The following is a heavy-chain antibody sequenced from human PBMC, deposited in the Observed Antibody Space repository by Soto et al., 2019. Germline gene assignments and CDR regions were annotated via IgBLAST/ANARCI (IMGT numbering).Heavy chain of an antibody. CDR1: GCSIRRGGFS. V-gene: IGHV4-30-2*01. D-gene: IGHD2-8*02. CDR3: SSAEYFYCTVY. CDR2: IYHSGST. J-gene: IGHJ4*02. Sequence: TLSLTCAVPGCSIRRGGFSWNWIRQPPGKGLEWIGYIYHSGSTYYTPSLKSRVTISVDRSKNQSSVKLSSLTAADTPLSYCSSAEYFYCTVYWGQGTLVTVSS.